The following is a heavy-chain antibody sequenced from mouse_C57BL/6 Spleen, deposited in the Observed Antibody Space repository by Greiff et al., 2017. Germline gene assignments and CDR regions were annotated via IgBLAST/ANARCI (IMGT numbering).Heavy chain of an antibody. CDR1: GFTFSDAW. D-gene: IGHD2-5*01. CDR2: IRNKANNHAT. J-gene: IGHJ4*01. CDR3: SSNPYYAMDY. Sequence: EVKLQESGGGLVQPGGSMKLSCAASGFTFSDAWMDWVRQSPETGLEWVAEIRNKANNHATYYAESVKGRFTISRDDSKSIVYLQMNSLRAEDTGIYYCSSNPYYAMDYWGQGTSVTVSS. V-gene: IGHV6-6*01.